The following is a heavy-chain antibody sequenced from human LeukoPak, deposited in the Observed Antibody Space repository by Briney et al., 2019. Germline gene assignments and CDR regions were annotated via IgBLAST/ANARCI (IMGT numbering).Heavy chain of an antibody. CDR3: ARGYYDSSGYYPRYYYYMDV. Sequence: ATVKVSCKASGYTFTSYGISWVRQAPGQGLEWMGWISAYNGNTNYAQKLQGRVTMTTDTPTSTAYMELRSLRSDDTAVYYCARGYYDSSGYYPRYYYYMDVWGKGTTVTVSS. V-gene: IGHV1-18*01. CDR2: ISAYNGNT. J-gene: IGHJ6*03. CDR1: GYTFTSYG. D-gene: IGHD3-22*01.